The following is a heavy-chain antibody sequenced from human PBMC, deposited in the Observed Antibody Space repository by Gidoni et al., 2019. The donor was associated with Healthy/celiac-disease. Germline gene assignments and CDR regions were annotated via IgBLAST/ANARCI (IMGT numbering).Heavy chain of an antibody. D-gene: IGHD5-18*01. V-gene: IGHV4-34*01. Sequence: QVQLQQWGARLLKPSETLSLTCAVYGGSFSGYYWSWIRQPPGKGLEWIGEINHSGSTNYNPSLKSRVTISVDTSKNQFSLKLSFVPAADTAVYYCARIQLSSAYYYYGMDVWGQGTTVTVSS. J-gene: IGHJ6*02. CDR1: GGSFSGYY. CDR2: INHSGST. CDR3: ARIQLSSAYYYYGMDV.